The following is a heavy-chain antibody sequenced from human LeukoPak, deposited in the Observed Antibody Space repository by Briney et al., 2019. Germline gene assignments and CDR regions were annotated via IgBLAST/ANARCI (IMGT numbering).Heavy chain of an antibody. CDR2: IYYSGST. V-gene: IGHV4-59*01. Sequence: PSETLSLTCAVYGGSFSGYYWSWIRQPPGKGLEWIGYIYYSGSTNYNPSLKSRVTISVDTSKNQFSLKLSSVTAADTAVYYCARGGSYYGVWFDPWGQGTLVTVSS. CDR3: ARGGSYYGVWFDP. CDR1: GGSFSGYY. J-gene: IGHJ5*02. D-gene: IGHD1-26*01.